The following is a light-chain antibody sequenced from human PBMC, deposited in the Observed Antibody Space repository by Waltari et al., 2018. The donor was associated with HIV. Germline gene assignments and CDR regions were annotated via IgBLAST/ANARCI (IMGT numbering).Light chain of an antibody. J-gene: IGKJ1*01. CDR3: QQYNNWPPWT. CDR1: QSVSIN. V-gene: IGKV3-15*01. Sequence: EIVMTQSPATLSVSPGERATLSCRASQSVSINLAWYQQKPGHAPRLLIYGASTRATGIPARFSGSGSGTEFTLTISSLQSEDFAVYYCQQYNNWPPWTFGQGTKVEIK. CDR2: GAS.